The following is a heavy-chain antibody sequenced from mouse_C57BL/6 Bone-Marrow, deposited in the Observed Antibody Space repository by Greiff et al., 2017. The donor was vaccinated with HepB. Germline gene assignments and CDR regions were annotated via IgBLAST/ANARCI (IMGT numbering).Heavy chain of an antibody. V-gene: IGHV5-16*01. CDR2: INYDGSST. D-gene: IGHD1-1*01. CDR3: ARGDSGSSYPYFDY. Sequence: EVQVVESEGGLVQPGSSMKLSCTASGFTFSDYYMAWVRQVPEKGLEWVANINYDGSSTYYLDSLKSRFIISRDNAKNILYLQMSSLKSEDTATYYCARGDSGSSYPYFDYWGQGTTLTVSS. J-gene: IGHJ2*01. CDR1: GFTFSDYY.